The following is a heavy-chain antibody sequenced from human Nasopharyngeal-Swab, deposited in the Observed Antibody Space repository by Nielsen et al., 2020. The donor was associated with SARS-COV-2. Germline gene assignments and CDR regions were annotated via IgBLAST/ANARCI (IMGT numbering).Heavy chain of an antibody. Sequence: GESLKISCAASGFTFSSYGMHWVRQAPGKGLEWVAVIWYDGSNKYYADSVKGRFTISRDNSKNTLYLQMNSLRAEDTAVYYCAKQARHDYVWGSYRQYYFDYWGQGTLVTVSS. J-gene: IGHJ4*02. CDR2: IWYDGSNK. D-gene: IGHD3-16*02. CDR1: GFTFSSYG. CDR3: AKQARHDYVWGSYRQYYFDY. V-gene: IGHV3-30*02.